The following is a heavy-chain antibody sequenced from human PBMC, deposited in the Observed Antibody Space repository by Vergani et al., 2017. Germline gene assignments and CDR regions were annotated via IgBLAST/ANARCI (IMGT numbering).Heavy chain of an antibody. CDR1: GFTFSSYA. D-gene: IGHD6-13*01. Sequence: VQLVESGGGVVQPGGSLRLSCAASGFTFSSYAMHWVRQAPGKGLEWVGRIKSKTDGGTTDYAAPVKGRFTISRDNAKNSLYLQMNSLRAEDTAVYYCARVRSSSWWEWYFDLWGRGTLVTVSS. CDR3: ARVRSSSWWEWYFDL. CDR2: IKSKTDGGTT. J-gene: IGHJ2*01. V-gene: IGHV3-15*01.